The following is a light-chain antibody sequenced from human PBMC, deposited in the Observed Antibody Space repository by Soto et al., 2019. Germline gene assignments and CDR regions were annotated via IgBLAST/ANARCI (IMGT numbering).Light chain of an antibody. CDR1: PPVSSN. Sequence: EIVMTQSPATLSVSPGERATLSFRASPPVSSNLAWYQQKPGQAPRLLIYAASTSAAGIPDRFSGSGSGTGFTLTITRLQSEDFAVYYCQHYNNWPFTFGPGTKVDIK. V-gene: IGKV3-15*01. J-gene: IGKJ3*01. CDR3: QHYNNWPFT. CDR2: AAS.